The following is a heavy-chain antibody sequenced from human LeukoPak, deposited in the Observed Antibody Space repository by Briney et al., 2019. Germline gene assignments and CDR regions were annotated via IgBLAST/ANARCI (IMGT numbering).Heavy chain of an antibody. D-gene: IGHD3-3*01. CDR1: GFTFSSYW. CDR3: ARAAGTYYDFWSGYLDY. Sequence: GGSLRLSCAASGFTFSSYWMGWVRQAPGKGLEWVANIKQDGSEKYYVDSVKGRFTISRDNAKNSLYLQMNSLRAEDTAVYYCARAAGTYYDFWSGYLDYWGQGTLVTVSS. V-gene: IGHV3-7*01. CDR2: IKQDGSEK. J-gene: IGHJ4*02.